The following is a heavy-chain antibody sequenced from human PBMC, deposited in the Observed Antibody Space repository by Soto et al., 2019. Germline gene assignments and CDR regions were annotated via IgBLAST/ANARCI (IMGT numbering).Heavy chain of an antibody. CDR1: GFTFSSYW. J-gene: IGHJ6*02. V-gene: IGHV3-74*01. CDR2: INSDGSST. Sequence: GGSLRLSCAASGFTFSSYWMHWVRQAPGKGLVWVSRINSDGSSTSYADSVKGRFTISRDNAKNTLYLQMNSLRAEDTAVYYCARVGSYYYYYGMDVWGQGTTVTVSS. D-gene: IGHD2-15*01. CDR3: ARVGSYYYYYGMDV.